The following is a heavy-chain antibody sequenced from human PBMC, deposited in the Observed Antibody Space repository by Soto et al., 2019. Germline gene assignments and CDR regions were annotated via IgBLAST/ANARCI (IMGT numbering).Heavy chain of an antibody. D-gene: IGHD3-3*01. J-gene: IGHJ4*02. CDR1: GGSIRTYY. CDR2: IYYSGST. CDR3: ASSPQYYDFWSGYFDY. V-gene: IGHV4-59*01. Sequence: PSETLSVTCTVSGGSIRTYYWSWIRQPPGKGLEWIGYIYYSGSTNYNPSLKSRVTISVDTSKNQFSLKLSSVTAADTAVYYCASSPQYYDFWSGYFDYWGQGTLVTVSS.